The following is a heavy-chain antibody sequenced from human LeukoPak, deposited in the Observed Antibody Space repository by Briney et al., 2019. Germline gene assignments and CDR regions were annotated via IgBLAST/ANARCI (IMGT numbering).Heavy chain of an antibody. CDR3: AKDMFTMVRGVMNY. J-gene: IGHJ4*02. Sequence: PGGSLRLSCAASGFTFDDYAMHWVRHAPGKGLEWVSGISWNSGSIGYADSVKGRFTISRDNAKNSLYLQMNSLRAEDTALYYCAKDMFTMVRGVMNYWGQGTLVTVSS. D-gene: IGHD3-10*01. CDR2: ISWNSGSI. V-gene: IGHV3-9*01. CDR1: GFTFDDYA.